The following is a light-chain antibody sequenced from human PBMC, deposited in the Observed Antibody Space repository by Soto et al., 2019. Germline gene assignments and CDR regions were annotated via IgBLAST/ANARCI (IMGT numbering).Light chain of an antibody. J-gene: IGLJ2*01. V-gene: IGLV1-44*01. Sequence: QSVPTQAPSASGTPGQTVAISCSGSNSNIGSNTVNWYQQFPGTAPNLLIYGNNQRPSGVPDRFSGSKSDTSASLAISGLLYEDESTYYCAAWDDSLNGGVFGGGTKLTVL. CDR3: AAWDDSLNGGV. CDR1: NSNIGSNT. CDR2: GNN.